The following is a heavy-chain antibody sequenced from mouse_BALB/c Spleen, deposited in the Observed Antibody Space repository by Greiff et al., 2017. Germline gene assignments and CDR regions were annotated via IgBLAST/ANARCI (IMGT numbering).Heavy chain of an antibody. D-gene: IGHD3-1*01. V-gene: IGHV7-3*02. Sequence: EVQLVESGGGLVQPGGSLRLSCATSGFTFTDYYMSWVRQPPGKALEWLGFIRNKANGYTTEYSASVKGRFTISRDNSQSILYLQMNTLRAEDSATYYCARDTTGLYYAMDYWGQGTSVTVSS. CDR1: GFTFTDYY. CDR2: IRNKANGYTT. CDR3: ARDTTGLYYAMDY. J-gene: IGHJ4*01.